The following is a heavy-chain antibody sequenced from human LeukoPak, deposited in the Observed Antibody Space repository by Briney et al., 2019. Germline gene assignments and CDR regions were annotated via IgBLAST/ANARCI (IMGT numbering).Heavy chain of an antibody. V-gene: IGHV4-34*01. D-gene: IGHD3-16*02. J-gene: IGHJ4*02. CDR1: GGSFSGYY. Sequence: PSETLSLTCAVYGGSFSGYYWSWIRQPPGKGLEWIGEINHSGSTNYNPSLKSRVTISADTSRNQFSLRLSSVTAADTAVYYCARAHVWGSYRLYYFDYWGQGPWSPSPQ. CDR3: ARAHVWGSYRLYYFDY. CDR2: INHSGST.